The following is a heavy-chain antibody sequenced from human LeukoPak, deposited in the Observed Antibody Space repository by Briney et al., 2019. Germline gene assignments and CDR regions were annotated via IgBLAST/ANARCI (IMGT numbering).Heavy chain of an antibody. CDR2: ISPSGGST. J-gene: IGHJ6*03. Sequence: GASVKVSCKAFGYTFTSNYMHWVRQAPGQGPEWMGVISPSGGSTTYAQKFQGRVTLTRDMSTSTDYLELSSLRSEDTAVYYCARAPGYYGSRFYYYYYYMDVWGKGTTVTISS. CDR1: GYTFTSNY. D-gene: IGHD3-10*01. CDR3: ARAPGYYGSRFYYYYYYMDV. V-gene: IGHV1-46*01.